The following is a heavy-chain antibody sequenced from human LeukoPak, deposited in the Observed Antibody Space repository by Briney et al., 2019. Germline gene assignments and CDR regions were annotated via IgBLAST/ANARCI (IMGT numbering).Heavy chain of an antibody. CDR3: ATDFCDST. CDR1: GFTFSNAW. V-gene: IGHV3-15*07. D-gene: IGHD3-22*01. CDR2: IRSNSDGGTI. J-gene: IGHJ5*02. Sequence: NPGGSLRLSCATSGFTFSNAWMNWVRQAPGKGLEWVGRIRSNSDGGTIDYAAPVKGRFTLSRDDSKTTLYLQMNSLQTEDTAVYYCATDFCDSTWGQGTLVTVSS.